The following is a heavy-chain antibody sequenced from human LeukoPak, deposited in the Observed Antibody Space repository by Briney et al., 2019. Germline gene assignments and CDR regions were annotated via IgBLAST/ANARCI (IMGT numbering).Heavy chain of an antibody. V-gene: IGHV3-48*03. CDR2: ISSSGSTI. J-gene: IGHJ5*02. D-gene: IGHD6-13*01. CDR3: ARLIASAGPTADWFDP. Sequence: GGSLRLSCAASGFTFSSYEMNWVRQAPGKGLEWVSYISSSGSTIYYADSVKGRFTISRDNAKKSLYLQMNSLRAEDTAVYYCARLIASAGPTADWFDPWGQGTLVTVSS. CDR1: GFTFSSYE.